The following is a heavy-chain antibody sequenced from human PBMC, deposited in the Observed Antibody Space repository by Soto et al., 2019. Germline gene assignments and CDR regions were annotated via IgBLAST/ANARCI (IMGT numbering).Heavy chain of an antibody. Sequence: QVQLVDSGGGLVKPGGSLRLVCAASGFSFSDFYMTWIRQAPGKGLEWDSYISNSSRTIYYASSVKGRFTISRDNAKNSLYLQMNSLRAEDTAVYYCARVQYFEWHFDLWGRGTLVTVSS. D-gene: IGHD3-3*01. CDR2: ISNSSRTI. V-gene: IGHV3-11*01. CDR1: GFSFSDFY. J-gene: IGHJ2*01. CDR3: ARVQYFEWHFDL.